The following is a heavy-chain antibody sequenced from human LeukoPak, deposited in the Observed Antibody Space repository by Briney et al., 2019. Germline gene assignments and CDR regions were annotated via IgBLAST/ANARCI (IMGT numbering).Heavy chain of an antibody. CDR3: ASGSTSSGYRLVY. Sequence: GGSLRLSSAVYGFTVSSNYRSWVRQAPGKGLEWVSVIYSGDTTNYADSVKGRFTISRDNSKNTLYLQMNSLRGEDTAVYYCASGSTSSGYRLVYWGQGTLVTVSS. CDR1: GFTVSSNY. J-gene: IGHJ4*02. V-gene: IGHV3-53*01. D-gene: IGHD3-22*01. CDR2: IYSGDTT.